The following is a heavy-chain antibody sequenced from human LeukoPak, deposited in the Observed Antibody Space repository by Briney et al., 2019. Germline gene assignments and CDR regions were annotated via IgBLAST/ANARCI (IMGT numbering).Heavy chain of an antibody. Sequence: SGGSLRLSCAASGFTFSSYAMSWVRQAPGKGLEWVSAISGSGGSTYYADSVKGRFTISRDNSKNTLYLQMNSLRAEDTAVYYCAKARLPFLEWRGGYYFDYWGQGTLVTVSS. D-gene: IGHD3-3*01. CDR3: AKARLPFLEWRGGYYFDY. J-gene: IGHJ4*02. CDR1: GFTFSSYA. V-gene: IGHV3-23*01. CDR2: ISGSGGST.